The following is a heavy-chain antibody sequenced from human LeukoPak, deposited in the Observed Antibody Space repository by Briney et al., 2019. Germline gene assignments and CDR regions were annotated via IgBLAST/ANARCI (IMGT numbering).Heavy chain of an antibody. D-gene: IGHD1-26*01. J-gene: IGHJ4*02. V-gene: IGHV4-34*01. CDR3: ARLGGSYPSR. CDR2: INHSGST. CDR1: GGSISSYY. Sequence: SETLSLTCTVSGGSISSYYWSWIRQPPGKGLEWIGEINHSGSTNYNPSLKSRVTISVDTSKNQFSLKLSSVTAADTAVYYYARLGGSYPSRWGQGTLVTVSS.